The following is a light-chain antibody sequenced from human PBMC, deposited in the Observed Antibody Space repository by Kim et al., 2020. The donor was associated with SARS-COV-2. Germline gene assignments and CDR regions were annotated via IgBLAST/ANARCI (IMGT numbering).Light chain of an antibody. CDR2: AAS. CDR3: QQSYSTLVA. V-gene: IGKV1-39*01. Sequence: ASVGDRVTITCRESQSISSYLNWYQQKPGKAPKLLIYAASSLQSGVPSRFSGSGSGTDFTLTISSLQPEDFATYYCQQSYSTLVAFGQGTKVDIK. CDR1: QSISSY. J-gene: IGKJ1*01.